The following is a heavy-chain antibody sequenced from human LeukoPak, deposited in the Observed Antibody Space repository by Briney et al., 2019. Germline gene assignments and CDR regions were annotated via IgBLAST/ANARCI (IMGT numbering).Heavy chain of an antibody. CDR2: IKQDGSEK. J-gene: IGHJ5*02. V-gene: IGHV3-7*02. CDR1: GFTFSNYW. Sequence: GGSLRLSCAASGFTFSNYWMTWVRQAPGKGLEWVANIKQDGSEKYYVDSVKGRFTISRGNDNNSLYLHMTRLRVEDTAVYARDLKGFNLWGQGALVTVSS. CDR3: DLKGFNL.